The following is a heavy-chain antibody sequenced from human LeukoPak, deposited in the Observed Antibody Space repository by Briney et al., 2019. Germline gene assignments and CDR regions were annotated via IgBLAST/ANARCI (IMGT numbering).Heavy chain of an antibody. V-gene: IGHV4-34*01. CDR2: INHSGTT. CDR3: ARKATHFSYGLRAIDY. Sequence: SETLSLTCAVYGGSFSDHYWNWIRQPPGKGLEWIGEINHSGTTNYNASLKSRVTISVDTPKNHFSLKLNSMTAADTAVYYCARKATHFSYGLRAIDYWGQGNLVTVSS. CDR1: GGSFSDHY. J-gene: IGHJ4*02. D-gene: IGHD5-18*01.